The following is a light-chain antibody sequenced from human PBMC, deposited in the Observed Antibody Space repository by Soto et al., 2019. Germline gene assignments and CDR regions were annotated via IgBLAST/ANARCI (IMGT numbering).Light chain of an antibody. J-gene: IGKJ2*01. CDR3: MQTTHSPYT. CDR1: QSLVHSSGNTY. V-gene: IGKV2-30*02. Sequence: DVVLTQSPLSLPVTPGQPASISCRYSQSLVHSSGNTYLNWFLQRPGQSPRRLIYKVSTRDSGVPDRFSGSESDTDFTLNISRVEAEDVGIYYCMQTTHSPYTFGQGTKLEIK. CDR2: KVS.